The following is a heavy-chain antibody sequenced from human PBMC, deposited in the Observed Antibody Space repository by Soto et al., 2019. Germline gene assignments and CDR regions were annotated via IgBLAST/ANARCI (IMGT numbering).Heavy chain of an antibody. CDR2: IYYSGNT. J-gene: IGHJ4*02. V-gene: IGHV4-31*03. CDR3: ARTPDY. CDR1: GGSIISGGYY. Sequence: QVQLQESGPGLVKPSQTLSLTCTVSGGSIISGGYYWSWIRQHPGKGLEWIGYIYYSGNTYYNPSPXSXXTISVATSKNQFSLKLSSVTAADTAVYYCARTPDYWGQGTLVTVSS.